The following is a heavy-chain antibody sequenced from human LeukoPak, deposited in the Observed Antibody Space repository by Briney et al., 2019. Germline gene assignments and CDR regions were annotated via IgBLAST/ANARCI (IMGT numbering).Heavy chain of an antibody. J-gene: IGHJ6*03. CDR2: ISYDGSNK. CDR3: ARGQGTYGDCYYYYMDV. Sequence: PGRSLRLSCAASGFTFSSYAMHWVRQAPGKGLEWVAVISYDGSNKYYADSVKGRFTISRDNSKNTLYLQMNSLRAEDTAVYYCARGQGTYGDCYYYYMDVWGKGTTVTVSS. D-gene: IGHD3-10*01. V-gene: IGHV3-30*04. CDR1: GFTFSSYA.